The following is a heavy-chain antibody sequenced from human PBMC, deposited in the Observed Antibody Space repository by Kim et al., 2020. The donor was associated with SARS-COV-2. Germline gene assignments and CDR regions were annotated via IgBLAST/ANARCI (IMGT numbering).Heavy chain of an antibody. V-gene: IGHV4-34*01. CDR1: GGSFSGYY. Sequence: SETLSLTCAVYGGSFSGYYWSWIRQPPGKGLEWIGEINHSGSTNYNPSLKSRVTISVDTSKNQFSLKLSSVTAADTAVYYCARSLYCSSTSCYGGYYYY. CDR2: INHSGST. CDR3: ARSLYCSSTSCYGGYYYY. D-gene: IGHD2-2*01. J-gene: IGHJ6*03.